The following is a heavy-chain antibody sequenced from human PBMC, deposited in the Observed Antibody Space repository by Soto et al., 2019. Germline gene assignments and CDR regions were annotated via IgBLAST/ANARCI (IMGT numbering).Heavy chain of an antibody. CDR2: ISSSSSTI. V-gene: IGHV3-48*01. CDR3: ARDLANDFDI. J-gene: IGHJ3*02. D-gene: IGHD1-1*01. CDR1: GFTFSSYS. Sequence: GGSLRLSCAASGFTFSSYSMNWVRQAPGKGLEWVSYISSSSSTIYYADSGKGRFTFSRDDAMNSLYLQMNSLRAEDTAVYYCARDLANDFDIWGQGTMVTVSS.